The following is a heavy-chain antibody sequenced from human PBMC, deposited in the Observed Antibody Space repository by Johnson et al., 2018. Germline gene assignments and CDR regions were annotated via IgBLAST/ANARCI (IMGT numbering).Heavy chain of an antibody. D-gene: IGHD3-10*01. CDR1: GFTFDDYA. V-gene: IGHV3-9*01. J-gene: IGHJ6*03. CDR3: AKEGWFGGNYYYYYMDV. Sequence: VQLVQSGGGLVQPGRSLRLSCAASGFTFDDYAMHWVRQAPGKGLEWVSGISWNSGSIGYADSVKGRFTISRDNAKNSLYLQMNSLRAGDTALYYCAKEGWFGGNYYYYYMDVWGKGTTVTVSS. CDR2: ISWNSGSI.